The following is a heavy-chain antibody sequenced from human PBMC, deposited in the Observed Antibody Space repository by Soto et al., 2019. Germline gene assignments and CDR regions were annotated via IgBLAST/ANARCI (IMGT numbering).Heavy chain of an antibody. CDR3: ASALAGSPGGWFAP. V-gene: IGHV1-46*01. D-gene: IGHD6-13*01. CDR1: GYTFTSYY. Sequence: QVQLVQSGAEVKKPGASVKVSCKASGYTFTSYYMHCVRQAPGQGLEWMGIINPSGGSTSYALKFQGRVTMTRDTSTSIVYMELSSLRSEDTAVYYCASALAGSPGGWFAPWGQGTLVTVSS. CDR2: INPSGGST. J-gene: IGHJ5*02.